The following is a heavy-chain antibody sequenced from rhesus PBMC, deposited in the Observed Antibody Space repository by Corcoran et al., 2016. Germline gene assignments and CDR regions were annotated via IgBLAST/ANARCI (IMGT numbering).Heavy chain of an antibody. CDR1: GASISSYW. J-gene: IGHJ4*01. Sequence: QVQLQESGPGLVKPSETLSLTCTVSGASISSYWWSWIRQPPGKGLEWIGVINGNIRRTNYHPTRKSRVTISRETSKKQFSLKLSSVTAADTAVYYCAIALGYCSSTYCPRWGQGVLVTVSS. D-gene: IGHD2-15*01. CDR2: INGNIRRT. CDR3: AIALGYCSSTYCPR. V-gene: IGHV4-80*01.